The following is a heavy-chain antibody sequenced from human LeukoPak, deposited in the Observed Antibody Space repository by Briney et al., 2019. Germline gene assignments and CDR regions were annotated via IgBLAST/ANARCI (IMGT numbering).Heavy chain of an antibody. Sequence: GGSLRLSCAASGFTFSSYWMNWVRQAPGRGLEWVANINQDGSEEYYMDSVRGRFTISRDNAKNSLYLQMNSLRAEDTAVYYCARGFADSSGYLLSYFDYWGQGTLVTVSS. CDR1: GFTFSSYW. D-gene: IGHD3-22*01. CDR3: ARGFADSSGYLLSYFDY. J-gene: IGHJ4*02. CDR2: INQDGSEE. V-gene: IGHV3-7*05.